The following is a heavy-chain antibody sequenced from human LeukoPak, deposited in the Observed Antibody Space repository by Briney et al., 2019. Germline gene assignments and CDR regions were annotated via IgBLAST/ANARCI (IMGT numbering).Heavy chain of an antibody. CDR2: ISSSSSYI. CDR1: GFIFSSYS. D-gene: IGHD6-19*01. J-gene: IGHJ4*02. CDR3: ARDGGKIAVAPDY. V-gene: IGHV3-21*01. Sequence: GGSLRLSCAASGFIFSSYSMNWVRQAPGRGLAWVSSISSSSSYIYYADSVKGRFTISRDNAKNSLYLQMNSLRAEDTAVYYCARDGGKIAVAPDYWGQGTLVTVSS.